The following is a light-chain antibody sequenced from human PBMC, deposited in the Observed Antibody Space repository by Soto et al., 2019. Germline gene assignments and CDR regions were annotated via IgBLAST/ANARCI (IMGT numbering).Light chain of an antibody. CDR1: QGISNF. V-gene: IGKV1-9*01. CDR2: AAS. CDR3: HSRA. J-gene: IGKJ5*01. Sequence: IQLTQSPSSLSASVGDRVTITCRASQGISNFLAWYQQKPGKAPKLLIYAASTLQSGVPSRFSGSGSGTDFTLTISSLQPEDFATYFCHSRAFGQGTRLEIK.